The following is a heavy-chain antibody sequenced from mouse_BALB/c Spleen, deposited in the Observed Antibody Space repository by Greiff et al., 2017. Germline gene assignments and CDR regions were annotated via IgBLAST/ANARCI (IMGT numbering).Heavy chain of an antibody. J-gene: IGHJ2*01. Sequence: EVQRVESGGGLVQPGGSRKLSCAASGFTFSSFGMHWVRQAPEKGLEWVAYISSGSSTIYYADTVKGRFTISRDNPKNTLFLQMTSLRSEDTAMYYCARGLFTDYWGQGTTLTVSS. CDR2: ISSGSSTI. V-gene: IGHV5-17*02. D-gene: IGHD1-1*01. CDR1: GFTFSSFG. CDR3: ARGLFTDY.